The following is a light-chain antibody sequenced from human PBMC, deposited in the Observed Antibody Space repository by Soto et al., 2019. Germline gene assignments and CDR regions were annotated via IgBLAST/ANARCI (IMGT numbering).Light chain of an antibody. V-gene: IGKV2-30*02. CDR1: QSLVHSDGNTY. Sequence: DVVMTQSPLSLPVTLGQPASISCRSSQSLVHSDGNTYLNWFQQRPGQSPRRLIYKVSNRDSGVPDRFSGRGSRTDFTLKISRVEAEDVRVYYCMQGIHWKWTFGQATKV. J-gene: IGKJ1*01. CDR3: MQGIHWKWT. CDR2: KVS.